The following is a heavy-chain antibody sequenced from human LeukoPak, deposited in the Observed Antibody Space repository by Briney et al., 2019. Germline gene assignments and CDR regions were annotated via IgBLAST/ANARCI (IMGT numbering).Heavy chain of an antibody. CDR1: GGSISSYY. J-gene: IGHJ4*02. CDR3: AGQRIAVAPGCYFDY. CDR2: IYYSGST. Sequence: SETLSLTCTVSGGSISSYYWSWIRQPPGKGLEWIGYIYYSGSTNYNPSLKSRVTISVDTSENQFSLKLSSVTAADTAVYYCAGQRIAVAPGCYFDYWGQGTLVTVSS. D-gene: IGHD6-19*01. V-gene: IGHV4-59*08.